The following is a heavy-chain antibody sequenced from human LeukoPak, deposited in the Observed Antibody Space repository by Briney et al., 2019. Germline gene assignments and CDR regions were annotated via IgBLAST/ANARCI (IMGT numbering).Heavy chain of an antibody. V-gene: IGHV3-33*01. Sequence: PGRSLRLSCAASGFTFSSYGMHWVRQAPGKGLEWVAFICYDGTYKSYADSVKGRFTISRDNSRDTLYLQMNSLRAEDTAVFYCAGDITMIRGVTTDPDAFDIWGQGTMVTVSS. D-gene: IGHD3-10*01. CDR2: ICYDGTYK. CDR1: GFTFSSYG. J-gene: IGHJ3*02. CDR3: AGDITMIRGVTTDPDAFDI.